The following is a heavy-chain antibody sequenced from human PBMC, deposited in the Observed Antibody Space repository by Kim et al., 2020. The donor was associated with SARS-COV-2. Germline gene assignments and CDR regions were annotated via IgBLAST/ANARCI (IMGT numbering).Heavy chain of an antibody. CDR1: GFTFSSYG. D-gene: IGHD5-18*01. CDR2: ISYDGSNK. V-gene: IGHV3-30*18. CDR3: AKGLRYGFFDY. J-gene: IGHJ4*02. Sequence: GGSLRLSCAASGFTFSSYGMHWVRQAPGKGLEWVAVISYDGSNKYYADSVKGRFTISRDNSKNTLYLQMNSLRAEDTAVYYCAKGLRYGFFDYWGQGTLV.